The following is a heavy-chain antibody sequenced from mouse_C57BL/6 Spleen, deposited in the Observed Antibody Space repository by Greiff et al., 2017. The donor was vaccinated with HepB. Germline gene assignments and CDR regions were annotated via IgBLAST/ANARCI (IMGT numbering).Heavy chain of an antibody. CDR3: ARPGYYPFAY. CDR1: GFTFSDYG. J-gene: IGHJ3*01. Sequence: EVHLVESGGGLVKPGGSLKLSCAASGFTFSDYGMHWVRQAPEKGLEWVAYISSGSSTIYYADTVKGRFTISRDNAKNTLFLQMTSLRSEDTAMYYCARPGYYPFAYWGQGTLVTVSA. V-gene: IGHV5-17*01. CDR2: ISSGSSTI. D-gene: IGHD1-1*01.